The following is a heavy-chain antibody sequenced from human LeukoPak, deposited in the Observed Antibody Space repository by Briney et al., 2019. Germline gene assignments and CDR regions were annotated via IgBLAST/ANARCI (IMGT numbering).Heavy chain of an antibody. CDR1: GYTFTSYY. CDR2: INPNTGGT. D-gene: IGHD3-22*01. Sequence: ASVKVSCKTSGYTFTSYYMHWVRQAPGQGLEWMGWINPNTGGTNYAQKFQGRVTMTSDTSISTAYMELSSLKSDDTAMYYCARAPMIVVVFPPRLDFWGQGTLVTVSS. V-gene: IGHV1-2*02. CDR3: ARAPMIVVVFPPRLDF. J-gene: IGHJ4*02.